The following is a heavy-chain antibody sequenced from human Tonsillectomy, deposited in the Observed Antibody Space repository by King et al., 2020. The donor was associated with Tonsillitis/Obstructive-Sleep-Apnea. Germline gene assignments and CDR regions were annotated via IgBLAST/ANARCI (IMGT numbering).Heavy chain of an antibody. J-gene: IGHJ6*03. CDR3: ARDPADMTAITPPFYYYYIDV. D-gene: IGHD2-21*02. CDR2: INTNTGDP. V-gene: IGHV7-4-1*02. Sequence: QLVQSGSELKKPGASVQVSCKASGYTFTTYAMNWVRQAPGQGPEWMGWINTNTGDPTYAQGFTGRFVFSLDTSVSTSYLQISTLKAEDTSVSYCARDPADMTAITPPFYYYYIDVWGKGTTVTVSS. CDR1: GYTFTTYA.